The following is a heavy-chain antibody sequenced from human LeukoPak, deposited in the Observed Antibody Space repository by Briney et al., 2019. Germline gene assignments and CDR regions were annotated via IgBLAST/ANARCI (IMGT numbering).Heavy chain of an antibody. D-gene: IGHD1-1*01. Sequence: PSETLSLTCTVSGGSISSHYWSWIRQPPGKGLEWIGYIYYSGSTNYNPSLKSRVTISVDTSKNQFSLKLSSVTAADTAVYYCARVPAMEWLDPWGQGTLVTVSS. CDR2: IYYSGST. CDR1: GGSISSHY. V-gene: IGHV4-59*11. CDR3: ARVPAMEWLDP. J-gene: IGHJ5*02.